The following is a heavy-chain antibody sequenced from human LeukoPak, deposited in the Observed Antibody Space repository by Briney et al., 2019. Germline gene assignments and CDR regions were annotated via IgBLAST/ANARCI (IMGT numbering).Heavy chain of an antibody. CDR3: AAAYFGMEQYYYGMDV. D-gene: IGHD1/OR15-1a*01. CDR2: ISVIGGST. Sequence: GGSLRLSCAASGFTFSSYAMSWVRQAPGKGLEWVSSISVIGGSTYYADSVRGRFTISRDNPKNTLYLQMNSLRAEDTAVYYCAAAYFGMEQYYYGMDVWGQGTTVTVSS. CDR1: GFTFSSYA. J-gene: IGHJ6*02. V-gene: IGHV3-23*01.